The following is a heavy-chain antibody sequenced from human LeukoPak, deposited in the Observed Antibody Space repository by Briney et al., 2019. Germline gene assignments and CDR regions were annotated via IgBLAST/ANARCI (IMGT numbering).Heavy chain of an antibody. Sequence: GGSLRLSCAASEFSVGSNYMTWVRQAPGKGLEWVSLIYSGGSTYYADSVKGRFTISRDNSKNTLYLQMNSLRAEDTAVYYCAKGLSYYDSSGYYDSNWFDPWGQGTLVTVSS. CDR3: AKGLSYYDSSGYYDSNWFDP. V-gene: IGHV3-66*01. D-gene: IGHD3-22*01. CDR1: EFSVGSNY. CDR2: IYSGGST. J-gene: IGHJ5*02.